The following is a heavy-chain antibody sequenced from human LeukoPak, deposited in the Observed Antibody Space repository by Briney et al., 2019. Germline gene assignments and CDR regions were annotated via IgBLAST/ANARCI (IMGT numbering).Heavy chain of an antibody. CDR1: QFTFSSYS. J-gene: IGHJ3*02. Sequence: PGGSLRLSCAASQFTFSSYSMHWVRQAPGKGLEWVSSISSSSIYIYYGDSVKGRVTISRDNAKKSLYLQMNSLRAEDTAVYYCARGSNNWNVDTFDIWGQGTMVTVSS. CDR3: ARGSNNWNVDTFDI. V-gene: IGHV3-21*01. CDR2: ISSSSIYI. D-gene: IGHD1-20*01.